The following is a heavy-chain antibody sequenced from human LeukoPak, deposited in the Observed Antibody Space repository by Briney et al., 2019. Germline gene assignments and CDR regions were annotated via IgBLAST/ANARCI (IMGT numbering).Heavy chain of an antibody. CDR2: FDPEDGET. CDR3: ATGGSGYYSDY. J-gene: IGHJ4*02. CDR1: GYTLTELS. Sequence: GAAVKVSCKVSGYTLTELSMHWVRQAPGTGIELMGGFDPEDGETIYAQKFQGRVTMTEDTSTDTAYMELSSLRSEDTAVYYCATGGSGYYSDYWGQGTLVTVSS. V-gene: IGHV1-24*01. D-gene: IGHD3-22*01.